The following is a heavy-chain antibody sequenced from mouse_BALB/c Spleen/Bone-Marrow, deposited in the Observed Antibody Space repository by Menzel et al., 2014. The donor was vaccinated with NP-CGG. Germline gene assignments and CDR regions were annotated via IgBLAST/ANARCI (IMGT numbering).Heavy chain of an antibody. CDR3: ASSSMVA. CDR1: GFSLTSYG. CDR2: IWSGGST. V-gene: IGHV2-2*03. Sequence: VQVVESGPGLVQPSQSLSIPCTVSGFSLTSYGVHWVRQSPGKGLEWLGVIWSGGSTDYNAAFISRLSISKDNSKSRVFFKMNSLQSNDTAIYYCASSSMVAWGQGTTLTVSS. D-gene: IGHD2-10*02. J-gene: IGHJ2*01.